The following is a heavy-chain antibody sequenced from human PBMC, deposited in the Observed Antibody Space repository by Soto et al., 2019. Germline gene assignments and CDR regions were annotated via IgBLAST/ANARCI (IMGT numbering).Heavy chain of an antibody. V-gene: IGHV3-23*01. J-gene: IGHJ4*02. CDR1: GFTFSSYA. D-gene: IGHD6-13*01. Sequence: EVQLLESGGGLVQPGGALRLSCAASGFTFSSYAMSWVRQAPGKGLEWVSAISGSGGSTYYADSVKGRFTFPRDKSKNALYLQMNSLRAEDTAVYYCAKDHPTRQGIAAAVDWGQGTLVTVSS. CDR2: ISGSGGST. CDR3: AKDHPTRQGIAAAVD.